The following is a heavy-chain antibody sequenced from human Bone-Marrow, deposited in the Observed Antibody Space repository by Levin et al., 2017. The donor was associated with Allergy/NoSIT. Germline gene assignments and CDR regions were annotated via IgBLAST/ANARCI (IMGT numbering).Heavy chain of an antibody. D-gene: IGHD5-18*01. J-gene: IGHJ6*02. CDR2: INSDGSST. CDR3: ARAHKDTAMPKRLRYYDYGMDV. CDR1: GFTFSSYW. V-gene: IGHV3-74*01. Sequence: PGGSLRLSCAASGFTFSSYWMHWVRQAPGKGLVWVSRINSDGSSTSYADSVKGRFTISRDNAKNTLYLQMNSLRAEDTAVYYCARAHKDTAMPKRLRYYDYGMDVWGQGTTVTVSS.